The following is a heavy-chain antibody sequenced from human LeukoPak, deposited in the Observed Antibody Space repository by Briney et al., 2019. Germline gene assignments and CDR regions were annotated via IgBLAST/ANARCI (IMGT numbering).Heavy chain of an antibody. CDR2: INHSGST. J-gene: IGHJ5*02. D-gene: IGHD5-24*01. CDR1: GGSFSGYY. Sequence: SETLSLTCGVYGGSFSGYYWSWIRQPPGKGLEWIGEINHSGSTKYNPSLKSRVTISVDTSKNQFSLKLNSVTAADTAVYYCARHSTRGLQLKSWGQGTLVTVSS. CDR3: ARHSTRGLQLKS. V-gene: IGHV4-34*01.